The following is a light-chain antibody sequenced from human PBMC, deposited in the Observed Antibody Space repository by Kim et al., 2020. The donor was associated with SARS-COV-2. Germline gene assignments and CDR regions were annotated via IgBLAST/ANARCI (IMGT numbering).Light chain of an antibody. V-gene: IGLV3-1*01. CDR3: QAWDSSTAV. J-gene: IGLJ3*02. CDR2: QDS. Sequence: VSPRQTASITCSGDKLGDKYACWYQQKPGQSPVLVIYQDSKRPSGIPGRFSGSNSGNTATLTISGTQAMDEADYYCQAWDSSTAVFGGGTQLTVL. CDR1: KLGDKY.